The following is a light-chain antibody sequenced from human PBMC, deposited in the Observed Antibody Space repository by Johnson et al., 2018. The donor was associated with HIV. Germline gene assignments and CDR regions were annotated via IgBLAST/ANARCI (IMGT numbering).Light chain of an antibody. J-gene: IGLJ1*01. CDR3: GTWDSSLSVYV. Sequence: QSVLTQPPSVSAAPGQKVTISCSGSSSNIANNYVSWYQQLPGTAPKLLIYNNNKRPSGIPDRFSGSKSGTSATLGITGTQPGDEADYYCGTWDSSLSVYVFGTGTKVTVL. CDR2: NNN. CDR1: SSNIANNY. V-gene: IGLV1-51*01.